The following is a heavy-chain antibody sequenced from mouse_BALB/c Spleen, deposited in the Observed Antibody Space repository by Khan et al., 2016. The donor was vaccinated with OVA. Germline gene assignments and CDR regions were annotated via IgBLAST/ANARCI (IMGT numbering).Heavy chain of an antibody. CDR3: ARSDGYFDY. Sequence: EVQLQQSGPELMKPGASVKISCKASGYSFTSYYMHWVKQSHGKSLEWIGYIDPFNGGTSYNQKFKGKATLTVDKSSSTAYMPISSLTSEDSAVYYCARSDGYFDYWGQGTTLTVSS. J-gene: IGHJ2*01. CDR1: GYSFTSYY. CDR2: IDPFNGGT. V-gene: IGHV1S135*01.